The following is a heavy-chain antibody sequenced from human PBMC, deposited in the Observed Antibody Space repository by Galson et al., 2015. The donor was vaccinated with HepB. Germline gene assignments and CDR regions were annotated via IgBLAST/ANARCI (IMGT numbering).Heavy chain of an antibody. D-gene: IGHD1-26*01. CDR2: IKPDGTET. Sequence: SLRLSCAASGFTFNTYWMSWARQAPGKGLEWVANIKPDGTETYYVDSVKGRFIISRDNEKNSLFLQMDSLRAEDTALYYCARTVEAIAFDVWGQRTMVAVSS. CDR1: GFTFNTYW. J-gene: IGHJ3*01. CDR3: ARTVEAIAFDV. V-gene: IGHV3-7*01.